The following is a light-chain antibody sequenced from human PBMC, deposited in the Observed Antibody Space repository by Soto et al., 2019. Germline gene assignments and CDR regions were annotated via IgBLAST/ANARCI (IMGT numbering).Light chain of an antibody. J-gene: IGLJ3*02. CDR2: EGS. Sequence: QSALTQPASVSGSPEQSITISCTGPGSDVGSFDLVSWYQQHPGKAPKLIIFEGSKRPSGVSDRFSGSKSDNRASLTISGLQAEDEADYDCSSYAGSLTWVFGGGTKLTVL. CDR1: GSDVGSFDL. CDR3: SSYAGSLTWV. V-gene: IGLV2-23*01.